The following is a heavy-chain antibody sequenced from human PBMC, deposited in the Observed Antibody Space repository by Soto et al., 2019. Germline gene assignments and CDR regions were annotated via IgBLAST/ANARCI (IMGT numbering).Heavy chain of an antibody. V-gene: IGHV1-69*01. CDR1: GGTFSSYA. CDR2: IIPIFGTA. CDR3: ARERTHYDYVGGSYRVDAFDI. D-gene: IGHD3-16*02. Sequence: QVQLVQSGAEVKKPGSSVKVSCKASGGTFSSYAISWVRQAPGQGLEWMGGIIPIFGTANYAQKFQGRVTITADESTSTGYMELSSLRSEDTAVYYCARERTHYDYVGGSYRVDAFDIWGQGTMVTVSS. J-gene: IGHJ3*02.